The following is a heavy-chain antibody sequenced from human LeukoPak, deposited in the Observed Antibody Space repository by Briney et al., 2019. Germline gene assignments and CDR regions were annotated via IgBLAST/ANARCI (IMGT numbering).Heavy chain of an antibody. CDR2: INPTSGDT. CDR1: GYTFTGYY. V-gene: IGHV1-2*02. CDR3: ARGDGDGPARRAFDI. J-gene: IGHJ3*02. D-gene: IGHD7-27*01. Sequence: GASVKVSCKASGYTFTGYYMHWVRQSPGQGLEWMGWINPTSGDTSYLQKFQGRVIMTRDTSISTAYMELSRVRSDDTAVYYCARGDGDGPARRAFDIWGQGTMVTVSS.